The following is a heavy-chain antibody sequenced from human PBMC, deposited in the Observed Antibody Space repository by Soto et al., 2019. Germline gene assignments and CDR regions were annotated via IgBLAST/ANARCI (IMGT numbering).Heavy chain of an antibody. Sequence: VASVKVSCKASGYTFTSYYMHWVRQAPGQGLEWMGIINPSGGSTSYAQKFQGRVTMTRDTSTSTVYTELSSLRSEDTAVYYCARDFAVAATPGGMDVWGQGTTVTVSS. D-gene: IGHD2-15*01. J-gene: IGHJ6*02. CDR1: GYTFTSYY. CDR2: INPSGGST. CDR3: ARDFAVAATPGGMDV. V-gene: IGHV1-46*01.